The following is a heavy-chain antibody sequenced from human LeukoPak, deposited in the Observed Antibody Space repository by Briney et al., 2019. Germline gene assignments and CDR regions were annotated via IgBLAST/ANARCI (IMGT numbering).Heavy chain of an antibody. CDR3: ARGALGYCSGGSCYDGSLVGQH. V-gene: IGHV3-30*02. D-gene: IGHD2-15*01. J-gene: IGHJ1*01. CDR2: IRYDGSNK. CDR1: GFTFSSYA. Sequence: GGSLRLSCAASGFTFSSYAMSWVRQAPGKGLEWVAFIRYDGSNKYYADYVKGRFTISRDNSKNTLYLQMNSLRAEDTAVYYCARGALGYCSGGSCYDGSLVGQHWGQGTLVTVSS.